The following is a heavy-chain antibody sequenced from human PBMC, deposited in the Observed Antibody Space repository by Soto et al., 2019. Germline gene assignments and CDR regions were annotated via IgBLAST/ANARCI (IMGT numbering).Heavy chain of an antibody. J-gene: IGHJ6*02. CDR3: ARVSTEYRRYYGMDV. CDR1: GYTFTSYY. Sequence: GASVKVSCKASGYTFTSYYMHWVRQAPGQGLEWMGIINPSGGSTSYAQKFQGRVTMTRDTSTSTVYMELSSLRSEDTAVYYCARVSTEYRRYYGMDVWGQGTTVTVSS. CDR2: INPSGGST. V-gene: IGHV1-46*01. D-gene: IGHD6-6*01.